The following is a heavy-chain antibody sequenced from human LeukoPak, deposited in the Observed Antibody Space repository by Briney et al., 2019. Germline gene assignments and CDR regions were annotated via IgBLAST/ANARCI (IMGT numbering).Heavy chain of an antibody. J-gene: IGHJ3*02. CDR2: ISGSGGST. Sequence: GGSLRLACAASGFTFSSYAMSWVRQAPGKGLEWVSAISGSGGSTYYADSVKGRFTISRDNSKNTLYLQMNSLRAEDTAVYYCAKGLTCEPDAFDIWGQGTMVTVSS. D-gene: IGHD4/OR15-4a*01. CDR1: GFTFSSYA. CDR3: AKGLTCEPDAFDI. V-gene: IGHV3-23*01.